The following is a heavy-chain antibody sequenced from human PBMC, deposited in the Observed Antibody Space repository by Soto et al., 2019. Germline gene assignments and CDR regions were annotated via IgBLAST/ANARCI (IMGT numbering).Heavy chain of an antibody. V-gene: IGHV3-23*01. Sequence: EVQLLESGGGLVQPGGSLRLSCAASGFTFSSYAMSWVRQAPGKGLEWVSAISGSGGRTYYADSVKGRFTISRDNSKNTLYLQMNSLRAEDTAVYYCATHDSIYGDGELGDIWGQGTMVTVSS. CDR2: ISGSGGRT. J-gene: IGHJ3*02. D-gene: IGHD4-17*01. CDR3: ATHDSIYGDGELGDI. CDR1: GFTFSSYA.